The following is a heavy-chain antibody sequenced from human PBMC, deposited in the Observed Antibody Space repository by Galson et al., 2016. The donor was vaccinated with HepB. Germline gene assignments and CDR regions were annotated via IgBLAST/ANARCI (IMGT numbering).Heavy chain of an antibody. CDR3: AKDIQRDSSSWYGGIYGMDV. CDR2: IKQDGSEK. Sequence: SLRLSCAASGLTFKNHWMSWVRQAPGKGLEWVANIKQDGSEKYYVDAVKGRFTISRDNSKNSLYLQMNSLRAEDTALYYCAKDIQRDSSSWYGGIYGMDVWGQGTTVTVSS. D-gene: IGHD6-13*01. CDR1: GLTFKNHW. V-gene: IGHV3-7*03. J-gene: IGHJ6*02.